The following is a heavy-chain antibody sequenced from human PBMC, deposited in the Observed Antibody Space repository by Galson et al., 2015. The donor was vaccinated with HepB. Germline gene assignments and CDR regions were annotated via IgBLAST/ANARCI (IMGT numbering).Heavy chain of an antibody. CDR3: VRTMIMSRGCFDY. CDR1: GFTFSDHY. CDR2: IRDKLNSYTT. J-gene: IGHJ4*02. D-gene: IGHD3-16*01. Sequence: SLRLSCAASGFTFSDHYMDWVRQAPGKGLEWVGRIRDKLNSYTTEYAASVKGRFTVSRDDSKSSVYLQMNGLKTEDAAVYYCVRTMIMSRGCFDYWGQGTLVTVSS. V-gene: IGHV3-72*01.